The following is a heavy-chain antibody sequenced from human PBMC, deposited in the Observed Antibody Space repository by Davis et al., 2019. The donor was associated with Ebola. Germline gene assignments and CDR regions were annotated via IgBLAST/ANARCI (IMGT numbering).Heavy chain of an antibody. J-gene: IGHJ6*03. CDR3: AREVVVVPTAIQSYFYYYMDV. V-gene: IGHV1-46*01. D-gene: IGHD2-2*02. Sequence: AASVTVSCKASGYTFTSYYIHWVRQAPGQGLEWMGMINPSGGGTSYAQKFQDRVTMTRDTSTSTVYMELSSLRSEDTAVYYCAREVVVVPTAIQSYFYYYMDVWGKGSTVTVSS. CDR1: GYTFTSYY. CDR2: INPSGGGT.